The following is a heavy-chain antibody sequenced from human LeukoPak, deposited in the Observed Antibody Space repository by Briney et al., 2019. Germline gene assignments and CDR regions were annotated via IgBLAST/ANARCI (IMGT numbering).Heavy chain of an antibody. J-gene: IGHJ4*02. Sequence: SETLSLTCTVSGGSISSYYWSWVRQPPGKGLEWIGSISYSGGTNYNPSLKSRVTISLDTSVNQFSLHLTSVTAADTAVFYCARGSGYYYYWGQGTLVTVSS. CDR1: GGSISSYY. V-gene: IGHV4-59*01. CDR3: ARGSGYYYY. D-gene: IGHD3-3*01. CDR2: ISYSGGT.